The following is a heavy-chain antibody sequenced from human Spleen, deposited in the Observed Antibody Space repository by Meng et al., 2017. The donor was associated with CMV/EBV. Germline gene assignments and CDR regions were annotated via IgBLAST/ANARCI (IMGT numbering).Heavy chain of an antibody. Sequence: GESLKISCGASGFTFRAYGMHWVRQAPGKGLEWVANIKQDGSEKYYVDSVKGRFTISRDNAYNSLYLQMNSLRAEDTAVYYCAKSDWDAFDIWGQGTMVTVSS. CDR3: AKSDWDAFDI. J-gene: IGHJ3*02. V-gene: IGHV3-7*01. CDR1: GFTFRAYG. CDR2: IKQDGSEK. D-gene: IGHD2-21*01.